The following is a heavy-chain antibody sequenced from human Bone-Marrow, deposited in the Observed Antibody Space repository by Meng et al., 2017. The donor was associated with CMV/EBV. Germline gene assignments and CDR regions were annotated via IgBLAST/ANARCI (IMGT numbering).Heavy chain of an antibody. CDR3: AREARGDSYGFGACDI. V-gene: IGHV3-30-3*01. Sequence: GESLKISCAASGFTFSSYAMHWVRQAPGKGLVWVAVISYDGSNKYYADSVKGRFTISRDNSKNTLYLQMNSLRAEDTAVYYCAREARGDSYGFGACDIWGQGTMVTVSS. D-gene: IGHD5-18*01. J-gene: IGHJ3*02. CDR2: ISYDGSNK. CDR1: GFTFSSYA.